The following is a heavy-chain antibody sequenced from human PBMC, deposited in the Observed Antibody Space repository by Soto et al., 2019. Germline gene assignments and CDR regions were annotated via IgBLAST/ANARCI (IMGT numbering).Heavy chain of an antibody. Sequence: GGSLRLSCAASGFTFSSYSMNWVRQAPGKGLEWVSYISSSSSTIYYADSVKGRFTISRDNAKNSLYLQMNSLRDEDTAVYYCASPLRPLRHGRAFDIWGQGTMVTVSS. CDR3: ASPLRPLRHGRAFDI. CDR2: ISSSSSTI. V-gene: IGHV3-48*02. D-gene: IGHD5-12*01. CDR1: GFTFSSYS. J-gene: IGHJ3*02.